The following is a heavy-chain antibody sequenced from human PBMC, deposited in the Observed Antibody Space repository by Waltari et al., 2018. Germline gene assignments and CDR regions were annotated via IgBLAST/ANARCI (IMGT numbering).Heavy chain of an antibody. Sequence: EVQLLESGGDLVQPGGSLRLSCVASGFTFINYAMSWVRQAPGKGLEWVSTLTYSGDNTHYADSAKGRFTISRDISKRTLYLQMNSLRAEDTAVYYCAKAHYDSSGYFSDFDHWGQGTLVTVSS. CDR1: GFTFINYA. J-gene: IGHJ4*02. D-gene: IGHD3-22*01. CDR2: LTYSGDNT. CDR3: AKAHYDSSGYFSDFDH. V-gene: IGHV3-23*01.